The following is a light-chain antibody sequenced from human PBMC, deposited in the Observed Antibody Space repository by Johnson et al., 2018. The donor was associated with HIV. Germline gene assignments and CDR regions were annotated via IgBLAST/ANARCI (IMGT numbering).Light chain of an antibody. CDR3: GTWDSSLSAGV. CDR2: ENN. Sequence: QSVLTQPPSVSAAPGQKVTISCSGSSSNIGNNYVSWYQQLPGTAPKLLIYENNKRPSWIPDRFSVSKSGTSATLGITGLQTGDEADYYCGTWDSSLSAGVFGTGTKVTVL. V-gene: IGLV1-51*02. J-gene: IGLJ1*01. CDR1: SSNIGNNY.